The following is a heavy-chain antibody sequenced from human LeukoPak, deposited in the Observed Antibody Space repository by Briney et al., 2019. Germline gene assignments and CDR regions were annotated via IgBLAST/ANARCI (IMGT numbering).Heavy chain of an antibody. CDR1: RFTFSSHW. Sequence: GGSLRLSCAASRFTFSSHWMSWVRQAPGKGLEWVANIKQDGSDKYYVDSVKGRFTISRDNAKNSLYLQMNGLRADDTALYYCVRGGTNFASWGQGTLVIVSS. V-gene: IGHV3-7*01. CDR3: VRGGTNFAS. CDR2: IKQDGSDK. J-gene: IGHJ4*02. D-gene: IGHD2-8*01.